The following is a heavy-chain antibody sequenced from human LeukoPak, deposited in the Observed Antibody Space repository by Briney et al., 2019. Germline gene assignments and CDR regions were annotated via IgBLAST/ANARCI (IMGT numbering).Heavy chain of an antibody. Sequence: PGGSLRLSCAASGFTFSSYWMSWVRQAPGKGLEWVSLIYIGGNTFYADSVKGRFTISRDNSNNTLYLQMGSLRPEDMAVYYCTRGPGYDYVWGSYRADYWGQGTLVTVSS. CDR2: IYIGGNT. CDR1: GFTFSSYW. D-gene: IGHD3-16*02. J-gene: IGHJ4*02. CDR3: TRGPGYDYVWGSYRADY. V-gene: IGHV3-66*02.